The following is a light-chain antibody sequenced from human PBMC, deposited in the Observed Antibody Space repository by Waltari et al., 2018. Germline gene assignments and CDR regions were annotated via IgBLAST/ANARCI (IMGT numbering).Light chain of an antibody. CDR1: QRISSW. J-gene: IGKJ1*01. Sequence: DIQMTQSPSTLSASVGDRVTITCRASQRISSWLAWYQQKPGKAPKLLIYKASSLESGVPSRFSGSGSGTEFTLTISSLQPDDFATYYCQQYNSWGTFGQGTKVEIK. CDR3: QQYNSWGT. V-gene: IGKV1-5*03. CDR2: KAS.